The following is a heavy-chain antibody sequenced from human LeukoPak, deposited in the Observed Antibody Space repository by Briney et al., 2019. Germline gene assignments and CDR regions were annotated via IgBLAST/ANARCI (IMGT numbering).Heavy chain of an antibody. CDR1: GESFSGYY. CDR3: TRGLWAVQLGS. V-gene: IGHV4-34*01. CDR2: INHSGST. Sequence: PSETLSLTCAVYGESFSGYYWCWIRQPPGNGLEWSGEINHSGSTNYNPPLKSRVNTSVDTSRNQFSLKVSSVSAAATAEYCWTRGLWAVQLGSWGQGTLVTVSS. D-gene: IGHD3-16*01. J-gene: IGHJ5*02.